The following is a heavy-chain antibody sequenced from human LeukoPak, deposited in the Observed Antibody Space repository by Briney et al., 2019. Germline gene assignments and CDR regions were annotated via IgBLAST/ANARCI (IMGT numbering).Heavy chain of an antibody. D-gene: IGHD2-15*01. CDR3: VRGGESTWS. CDR1: GITFNIYG. CDR2: INNDGSGT. V-gene: IGHV3-74*01. J-gene: IGHJ5*02. Sequence: PGGSLRLSCVASGITFNIYGMHWVRQAPGKGPVWVSRINNDGSGTTYADSVKGRFTISRDDAKNTLYLQMNSLRAEDTAVYYCVRGGESTWSWGQGTLVTVSS.